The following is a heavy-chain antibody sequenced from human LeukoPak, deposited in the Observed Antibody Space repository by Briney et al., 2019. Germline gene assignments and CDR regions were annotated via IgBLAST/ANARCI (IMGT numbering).Heavy chain of an antibody. CDR2: IYSGGST. D-gene: IGHD3-16*02. CDR1: GFTVSSNY. Sequence: PGGSLRLSCAASGFTVSSNYMSWVRQAPGKGLEWVSVIYSGGSTYCADSVKGRFTISRHNSKSTLYLQMNSLRAEDTAVYYCARESSRNYDYVWGSYRNGFDIWGQGTMVTVSS. J-gene: IGHJ3*02. V-gene: IGHV3-53*04. CDR3: ARESSRNYDYVWGSYRNGFDI.